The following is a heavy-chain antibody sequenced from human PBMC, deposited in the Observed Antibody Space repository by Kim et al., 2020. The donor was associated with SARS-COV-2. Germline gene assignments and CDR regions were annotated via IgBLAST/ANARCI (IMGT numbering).Heavy chain of an antibody. CDR2: IIPIFGTA. Sequence: SVKVSCKASGGTFSSYAISWVRRAPGQGLEWMGGIIPIFGTANYAQKFQGRVTITADESTSTAYMELSSLRSEDTAVYYCARAAGFGDYYYGMDVWGQGTTVTVSS. J-gene: IGHJ6*02. V-gene: IGHV1-69*13. D-gene: IGHD3-10*01. CDR3: ARAAGFGDYYYGMDV. CDR1: GGTFSSYA.